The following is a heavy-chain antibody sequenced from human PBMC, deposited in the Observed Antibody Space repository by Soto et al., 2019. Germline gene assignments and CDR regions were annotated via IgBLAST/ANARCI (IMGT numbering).Heavy chain of an antibody. J-gene: IGHJ4*02. V-gene: IGHV1-8*01. CDR1: GYTFTNNG. Sequence: QVQLVQSGAEVKKPGASVKVSCKASGYTFTNNGINCVRQATGQGLEWMGWMNPSTGETGYTQKFEGRRAMTRDTSITTAYMELTGMTSADTAVYYCTRAGDSGAWISNWGQGTLVTVSS. D-gene: IGHD7-27*01. CDR2: MNPSTGET. CDR3: TRAGDSGAWISN.